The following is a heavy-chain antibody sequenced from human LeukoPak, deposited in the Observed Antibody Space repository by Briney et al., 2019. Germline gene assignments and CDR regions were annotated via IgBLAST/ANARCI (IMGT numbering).Heavy chain of an antibody. V-gene: IGHV1-8*01. Sequence: ASVKVSCKASGYTFTSYDINWVRQATGQGLEWMGWMNPNSGNTGYAQKFQGRVTMTRDTSTSTVYMELSSPRSEDTAVYYCARVLWFGELSPRYYYGMDVWGQGTTVTVSS. CDR3: ARVLWFGELSPRYYYGMDV. D-gene: IGHD3-10*01. CDR2: MNPNSGNT. J-gene: IGHJ6*02. CDR1: GYTFTSYD.